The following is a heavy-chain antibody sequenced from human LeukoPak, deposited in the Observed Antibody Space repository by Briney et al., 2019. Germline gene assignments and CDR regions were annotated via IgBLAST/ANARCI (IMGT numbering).Heavy chain of an antibody. D-gene: IGHD3-10*01. CDR3: ARVSTMVRGVDY. Sequence: PSETLSLTCAVYGGSFSGYYWSWIRQPPGEGLEWIGEINHSGSTNYNPSLKSRVTISVDTSKNQFSLKLSSVTAADTAVYYCARVSTMVRGVDYWGQGTLVTVSS. J-gene: IGHJ4*02. V-gene: IGHV4-34*01. CDR1: GGSFSGYY. CDR2: INHSGST.